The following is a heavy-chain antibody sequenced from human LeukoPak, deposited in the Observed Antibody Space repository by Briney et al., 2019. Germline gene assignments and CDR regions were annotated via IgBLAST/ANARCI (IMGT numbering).Heavy chain of an antibody. CDR1: GGSISSSSYY. J-gene: IGHJ3*01. V-gene: IGHV4-39*07. Sequence: SETLSLTCTVSGGSISSSSYYWGWIRQPPGKGLEWIGSIYYSGSTYYNPSLKSRVTISVDTSKNQFSLKLSSVTAADTAVYYCARGGGIVVGPWGQGTMVTVSS. CDR2: IYYSGST. D-gene: IGHD2-21*01. CDR3: ARGGGIVVGP.